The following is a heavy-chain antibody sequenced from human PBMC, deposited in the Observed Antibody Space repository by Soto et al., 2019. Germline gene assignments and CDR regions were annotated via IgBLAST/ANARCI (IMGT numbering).Heavy chain of an antibody. V-gene: IGHV3-23*01. CDR3: AKDDAYTSGYDAFDI. CDR1: GFTFSSYA. J-gene: IGHJ3*02. CDR2: INGGGST. Sequence: EVQLLESGGGLVQPGGSLRLSCAASGFTFSSYAMTWVRQAPGKGLEWVSTINGGGSTYYTDSVKGRFTISRDNSKNTLYLQMNSLRAEDTAIYYCAKDDAYTSGYDAFDIWVQGTMITVSS. D-gene: IGHD5-18*01.